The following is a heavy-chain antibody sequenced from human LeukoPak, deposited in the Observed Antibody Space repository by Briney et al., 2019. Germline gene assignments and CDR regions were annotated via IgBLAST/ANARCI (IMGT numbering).Heavy chain of an antibody. CDR3: ARDGGGYSDY. CDR1: GGSISSSSYY. D-gene: IGHD5-24*01. J-gene: IGHJ4*02. V-gene: IGHV4-39*07. CDR2: IYYSGST. Sequence: PSETVSLTCTVSGGSISSSSYYWGWIRQPPGKGLEWIGSIYYSGSTYYNPSLKSRVTISVDTSKNQFSLKLSSVTAADTAVYYCARDGGGYSDYWGQGTLVTVSS.